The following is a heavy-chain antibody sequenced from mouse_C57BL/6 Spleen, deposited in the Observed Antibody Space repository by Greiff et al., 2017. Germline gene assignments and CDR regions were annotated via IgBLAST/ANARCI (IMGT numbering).Heavy chain of an antibody. J-gene: IGHJ1*03. Sequence: QVQLQQPGAELVKPGASVKLSCKASGYTFTSYWMQWVKQRPGQGLEWIGEIDPSDSYTNYNQKFKGKATLTVDTSSSTAYMPLSSLTSEDSAVYYCERGNYYGSSYDWYFDVWGTGTTVTVSS. D-gene: IGHD1-1*01. V-gene: IGHV1-50*01. CDR3: ERGNYYGSSYDWYFDV. CDR2: IDPSDSYT. CDR1: GYTFTSYW.